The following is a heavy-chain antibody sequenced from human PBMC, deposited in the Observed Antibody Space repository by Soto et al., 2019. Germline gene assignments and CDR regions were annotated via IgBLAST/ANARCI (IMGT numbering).Heavy chain of an antibody. J-gene: IGHJ6*02. Sequence: VASVKVSCKASGYTFTSYAMNWVRQAPGQGLEWMGWINTNTGNPTYAQGFTGRFVFSLDTSVSTAYLQICSLKAEDTAVYYCARDIAAAGTSYYYYGMDVWGQGTTVTVSS. CDR1: GYTFTSYA. V-gene: IGHV7-4-1*01. CDR3: ARDIAAAGTSYYYYGMDV. CDR2: INTNTGNP. D-gene: IGHD6-13*01.